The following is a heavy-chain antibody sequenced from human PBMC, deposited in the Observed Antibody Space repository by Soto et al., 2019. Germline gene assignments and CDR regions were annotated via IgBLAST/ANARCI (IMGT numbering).Heavy chain of an antibody. CDR1: GGTFSSYA. V-gene: IGHV1-69*01. J-gene: IGHJ6*01. CDR2: IIPIFGTA. Sequence: QVQLVQSGAGVKKHGSSVKVSCKSSGGTFSSYAIIWVRQAPGQGLEWMGGIIPIFGTANYAQKVQGRVTITADESTSTAYIDLSSLRYEDTAVYYCLRAVLSVWGMDVWCQGTTVTVSS. D-gene: IGHD2-8*01. CDR3: LRAVLSVWGMDV.